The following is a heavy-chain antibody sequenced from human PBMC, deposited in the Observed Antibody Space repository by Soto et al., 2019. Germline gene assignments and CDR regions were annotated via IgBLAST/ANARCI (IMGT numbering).Heavy chain of an antibody. CDR3: ATGHYYDSSGYSAEYFQH. J-gene: IGHJ1*01. V-gene: IGHV4-30-2*01. CDR2: IYHSGST. CDR1: GGSISSGGYS. Sequence: PSETLSLTCAVSGGSISSGGYSWSWIRQPPGKGLEWIGYIYHSGSTYYNPSLKSRVTISVDRSKNQFSLRLSSVTAADTAVYYCATGHYYDSSGYSAEYFQHWGQGTLVTVSS. D-gene: IGHD3-22*01.